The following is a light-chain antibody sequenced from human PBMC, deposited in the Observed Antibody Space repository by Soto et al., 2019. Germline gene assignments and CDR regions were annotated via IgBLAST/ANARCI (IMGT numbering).Light chain of an antibody. CDR1: QSVSSCY. CDR3: QEYRSSRT. V-gene: IGKV3-20*01. Sequence: EIVLTQSPGTLSLSPGERATLSCRASQSVSSCYLAWYQQKPGQAPRLLIYGTSSRATGIPDRFSGSGSGTDFTLTISRLEPEDFAVYYCQEYRSSRTFGQGTKVDIK. J-gene: IGKJ1*01. CDR2: GTS.